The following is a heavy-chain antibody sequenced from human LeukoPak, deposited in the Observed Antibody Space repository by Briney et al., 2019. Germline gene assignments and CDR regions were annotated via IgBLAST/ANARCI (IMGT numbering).Heavy chain of an antibody. CDR1: GYSFSSNW. D-gene: IGHD3-22*01. V-gene: IGHV5-51*01. CDR2: IYPGDSDT. Sequence: GESLKISCKGSGYSFSSNWIGWVRQVPGKGLEWMGIIYPGDSDTRYSPSFQGQVTISADKSISTAYLQWSSLKASDSATYYCASAYYYDPTGAFDIWGQGTMVTVSS. CDR3: ASAYYYDPTGAFDI. J-gene: IGHJ3*02.